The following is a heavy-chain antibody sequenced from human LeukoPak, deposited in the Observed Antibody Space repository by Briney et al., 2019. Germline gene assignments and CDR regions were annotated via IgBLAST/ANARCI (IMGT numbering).Heavy chain of an antibody. CDR2: ISAYNGNT. CDR1: GYTFTSYG. V-gene: IGHV1-18*01. J-gene: IGHJ3*02. D-gene: IGHD2-21*02. Sequence: ASVKVSCKASGYTFTSYGISWVRQAPGQGLEWMGWISAYNGNTNYAQKLQGRVTITADESTSTAYMELSSLRSEDTAVYYCARGRYCGGDCANAFDIWGQGTMVTVSS. CDR3: ARGRYCGGDCANAFDI.